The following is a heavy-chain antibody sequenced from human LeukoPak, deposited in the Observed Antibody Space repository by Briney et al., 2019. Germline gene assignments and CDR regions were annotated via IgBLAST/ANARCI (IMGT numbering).Heavy chain of an antibody. Sequence: SETLSLTCTVSGVSISSYYWSWLRQPPGKGLEWVGYIYYSGSTNYNPSLKSRVTISVDTSKNQFSLKLSSVTAADTAVYYCARDPGYSSSWSKEPYYYYGMDVWGQGTTVTVSS. CDR1: GVSISSYY. V-gene: IGHV4-59*01. CDR3: ARDPGYSSSWSKEPYYYYGMDV. CDR2: IYYSGST. J-gene: IGHJ6*02. D-gene: IGHD6-13*01.